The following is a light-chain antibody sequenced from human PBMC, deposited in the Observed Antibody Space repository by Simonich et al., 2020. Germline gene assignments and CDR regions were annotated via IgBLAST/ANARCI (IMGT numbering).Light chain of an antibody. J-gene: IGKJ2*01. V-gene: IGKV1-9*01. CDR3: QQLNSYPPYT. Sequence: IQLTQSPSFLSASVGDRVTITCRASQGISSYLTCYQQKPGKAPKLLIYAASTLQSGVPSRFSGSGSGTEFTLTISSLQPEDFATYYCQQLNSYPPYTFGQGTKLEIK. CDR2: AAS. CDR1: QGISSY.